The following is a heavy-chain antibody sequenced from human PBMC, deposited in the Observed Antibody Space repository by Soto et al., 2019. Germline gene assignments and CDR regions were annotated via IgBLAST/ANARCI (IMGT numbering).Heavy chain of an antibody. CDR3: AKEWVYDSSGWSFDY. CDR2: ISYDGSNK. D-gene: IGHD3-22*01. V-gene: IGHV3-30*18. CDR1: GFTFSSYG. Sequence: GGSLRLSCAASGFTFSSYGMHWVRQAPGKELEWVAVISYDGSNKYYADSVKGRFTISRDNSKNTLYLQMNSLRAEDTAVYYCAKEWVYDSSGWSFDYWGQGTLVTVSS. J-gene: IGHJ4*02.